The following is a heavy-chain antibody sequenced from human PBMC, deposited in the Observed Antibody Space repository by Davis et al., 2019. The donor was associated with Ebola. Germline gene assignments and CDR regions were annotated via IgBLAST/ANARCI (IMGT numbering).Heavy chain of an antibody. CDR3: ASEYSSGWYASMDV. J-gene: IGHJ6*02. V-gene: IGHV3-74*01. Sequence: PGGSLRLSCAASGFTFSSYWMHWVRQAPGKGLVWVSRINSDGSSTSYADSVKGRFTISRDNAKNTLYLQMNSLRAEDTAVYYCASEYSSGWYASMDVWGQGTTVTVSS. CDR1: GFTFSSYW. D-gene: IGHD6-19*01. CDR2: INSDGSST.